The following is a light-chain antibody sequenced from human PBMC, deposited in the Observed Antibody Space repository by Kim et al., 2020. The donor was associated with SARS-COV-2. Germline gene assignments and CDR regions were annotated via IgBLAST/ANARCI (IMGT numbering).Light chain of an antibody. Sequence: SPGERATLSCRASQSVSSSYLAWYQQKPGQAPRLLIYDASNRATGIADRFSGTGSGADFTLTISRLEPEDFAVYYCQQYDNSPVTFGQGTKVDIK. CDR3: QQYDNSPVT. J-gene: IGKJ1*01. V-gene: IGKV3-20*01. CDR1: QSVSSSY. CDR2: DAS.